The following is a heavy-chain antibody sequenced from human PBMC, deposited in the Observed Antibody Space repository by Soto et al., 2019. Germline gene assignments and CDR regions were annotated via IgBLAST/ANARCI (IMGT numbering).Heavy chain of an antibody. Sequence: EVQLVESGGGLVQPGGSLRLSCAASGFTFSSYWMSWVRQAPGKGLEWVANIKQDGSEKYYVDSVKGRFTISRDNAKNSLYLQMNSLRAEDTAVYYCARDHYDLWSGQASGAFDIWGQGTMVTVSS. CDR2: IKQDGSEK. V-gene: IGHV3-7*01. CDR3: ARDHYDLWSGQASGAFDI. CDR1: GFTFSSYW. J-gene: IGHJ3*02. D-gene: IGHD3-3*01.